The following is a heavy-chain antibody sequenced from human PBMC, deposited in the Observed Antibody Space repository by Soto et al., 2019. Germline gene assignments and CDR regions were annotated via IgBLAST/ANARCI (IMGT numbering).Heavy chain of an antibody. Sequence: PGGSLRLSCAASGFTFSSYAMSWVRQAPGKGLEWVSAISGSGGSTYYADSVEGRFTISRDNSKNTLYLQMNSLRAEDTAVYYWAKDRVSSSWFDSWGQGTLVTVAS. CDR1: GFTFSSYA. V-gene: IGHV3-23*01. CDR2: ISGSGGST. D-gene: IGHD6-6*01. J-gene: IGHJ5*01. CDR3: AKDRVSSSWFDS.